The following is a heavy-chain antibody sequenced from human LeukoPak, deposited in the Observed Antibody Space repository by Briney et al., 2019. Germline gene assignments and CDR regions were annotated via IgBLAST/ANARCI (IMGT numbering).Heavy chain of an antibody. CDR1: GGSISSGSYY. Sequence: PSETLSLTCTVSGGSISSGSYYWSWIRQPAGKGLEWIGRIYTSGSTNYNPSLKSRVTISVDTSKNQFSLKLSSVTAADTAVYYCARTGNWGAFDICGQGTMVTVSS. J-gene: IGHJ3*02. CDR2: IYTSGST. D-gene: IGHD3-16*01. V-gene: IGHV4-61*02. CDR3: ARTGNWGAFDI.